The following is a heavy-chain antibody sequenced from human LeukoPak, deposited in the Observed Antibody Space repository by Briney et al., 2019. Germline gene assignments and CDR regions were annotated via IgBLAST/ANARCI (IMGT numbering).Heavy chain of an antibody. D-gene: IGHD6-13*01. J-gene: IGHJ4*02. CDR1: GGSISSNY. V-gene: IGHV4-59*12. CDR2: IHHSGST. CDR3: ARVTTIAAAGNSFDF. Sequence: KPSETLSLTCTVSGGSISSNYWSWIRQPPGKGLEWIGEIHHSGSTNYNPSLKSRVTISVDKSKNQFSLKPTSVTAADTAVYYCARVTTIAAAGNSFDFWGQGTLVTVSS.